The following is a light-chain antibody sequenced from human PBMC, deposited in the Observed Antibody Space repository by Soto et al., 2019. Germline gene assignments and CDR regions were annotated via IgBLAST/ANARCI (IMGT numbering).Light chain of an antibody. Sequence: DIQMTQSPSSLSASVGDRVTITCRASQGISTYLAWYQQKPGKVPYLLIYGASTLQSGVPSRFSGSGSGTDITLTISSLQPEDVATYFCQQYDNFPPITFGQGTRLEIK. J-gene: IGKJ5*01. CDR3: QQYDNFPPIT. CDR1: QGISTY. CDR2: GAS. V-gene: IGKV1-27*01.